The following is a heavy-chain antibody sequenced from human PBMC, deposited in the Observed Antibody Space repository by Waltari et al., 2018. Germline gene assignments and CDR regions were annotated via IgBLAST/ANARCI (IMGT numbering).Heavy chain of an antibody. Sequence: QLHLQESGAGLVKPSETLSVTCTVPRGSISSPPYYWVWICQPPGKGLEWIGGIDFSGSSFYSRSPKSRAAISVGASKTQFALKLNSVTASDTAVYYGAAGACYNDTSDMWDWLYPWGQGTLVTVSS. J-gene: IGHJ5*02. CDR1: RGSISSPPYY. CDR2: IDFSGSS. CDR3: AAGACYNDTSDMWDWLYP. V-gene: IGHV4-39*01. D-gene: IGHD3-10*01.